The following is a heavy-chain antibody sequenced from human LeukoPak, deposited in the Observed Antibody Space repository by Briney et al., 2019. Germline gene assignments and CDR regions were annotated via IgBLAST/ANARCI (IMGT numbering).Heavy chain of an antibody. CDR3: VRSPACSSGTCYPNWFDP. CDR2: TYPGDSNT. D-gene: IGHD2-15*01. J-gene: IGHJ5*02. CDR1: GYSFTNNW. V-gene: IGHV5-51*01. Sequence: GESLKISCQGSGYSFTNNWIGWVRQMPGKGLEWMGITYPGDSNTRYSPSFQGQVTISADKSISSAYLQWSSLKASDTAMYYCVRSPACSSGTCYPNWFDPWGQGTLVTVSS.